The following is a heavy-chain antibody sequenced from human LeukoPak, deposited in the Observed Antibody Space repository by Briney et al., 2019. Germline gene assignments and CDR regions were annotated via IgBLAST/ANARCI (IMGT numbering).Heavy chain of an antibody. D-gene: IGHD5-18*01. CDR1: GYTFTGYY. CDR2: INPNTGGT. Sequence: ASVKVSCKASGYTFTGYYMHWVRQAPGQGLEWMGWINPNTGGTNYAQKFQGRVTMTRDTSINTAYMELSWLRFDDTAVYYCARGRTERIQLWLNYWGQGTLVTVSS. J-gene: IGHJ4*02. CDR3: ARGRTERIQLWLNY. V-gene: IGHV1-2*02.